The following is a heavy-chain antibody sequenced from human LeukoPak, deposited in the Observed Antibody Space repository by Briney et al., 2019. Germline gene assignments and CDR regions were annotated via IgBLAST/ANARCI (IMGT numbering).Heavy chain of an antibody. V-gene: IGHV1-46*01. D-gene: IGHD1-26*01. CDR3: ARDNSVGDIAWWFDP. J-gene: IGHJ5*02. CDR1: GYTFINHW. Sequence: ASVKVSCKASGYTFINHWMHWVRPAPGQGLEWVGLINPTGTATLYAQKFQGRITLTRDMSATTDYMELSSLTSEDTAVYYCARDNSVGDIAWWFDPWGQGTLVTVSS. CDR2: INPTGTAT.